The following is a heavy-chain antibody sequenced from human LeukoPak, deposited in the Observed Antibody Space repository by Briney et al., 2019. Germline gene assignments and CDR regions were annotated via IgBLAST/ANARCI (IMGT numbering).Heavy chain of an antibody. J-gene: IGHJ6*02. D-gene: IGHD3-9*01. CDR1: GYIFTSYA. CDR3: ARVTYYDILTDSGDYGMDV. Sequence: ASVKVSCKASGYIFTSYAMNWVRQAPGQGLEWMGWINTNTGNPTYAQGFTGRFVFSLDTSVSTAYLQISSLKAEDTAVYYCARVTYYDILTDSGDYGMDVWGQGTTVTVSS. V-gene: IGHV7-4-1*02. CDR2: INTNTGNP.